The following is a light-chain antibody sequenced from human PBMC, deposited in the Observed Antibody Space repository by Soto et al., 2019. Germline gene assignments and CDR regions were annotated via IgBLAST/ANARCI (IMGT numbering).Light chain of an antibody. CDR1: QGIRNY. Sequence: DIQMTQYPTSLSASVGDRVTITCRASQGIRNYVAWYQQIPGKAPKLLIYAASTLQSGVPFRFSGSGSGTDFSLTINGLQPEDVATYSCQKYSSVPVFGPGTKVEIK. CDR3: QKYSSVPV. V-gene: IGKV1-27*01. CDR2: AAS. J-gene: IGKJ3*01.